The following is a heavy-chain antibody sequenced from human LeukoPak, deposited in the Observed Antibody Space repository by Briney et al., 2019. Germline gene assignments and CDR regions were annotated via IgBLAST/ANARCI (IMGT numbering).Heavy chain of an antibody. Sequence: PSETLSLTCTVSGYSISSGYYWGWIRQPPGKGLEWIGSIYHSGSTYYNPSLKSRVTISVDTSKNQFSLKLSSVTAADTAVYYCASSIYGDYRYYYYYYYMDVWGKGTTVTVSS. J-gene: IGHJ6*03. CDR3: ASSIYGDYRYYYYYYYMDV. CDR2: IYHSGST. V-gene: IGHV4-38-2*02. CDR1: GYSISSGYY. D-gene: IGHD4-17*01.